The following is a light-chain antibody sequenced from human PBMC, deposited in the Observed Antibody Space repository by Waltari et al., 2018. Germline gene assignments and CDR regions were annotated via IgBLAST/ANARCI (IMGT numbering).Light chain of an antibody. Sequence: DIRMTQSPPSLPASVGDSVTITCQASQGISNYLHWYQQKPGQAPKLLIYAASSLQSGVPSRFSGSEFGTDFTLTISSLQPEDFAVYYCQQTYSHFRTFGQGTKVDVK. CDR1: QGISNY. J-gene: IGKJ1*01. V-gene: IGKV1-39*01. CDR3: QQTYSHFRT. CDR2: AAS.